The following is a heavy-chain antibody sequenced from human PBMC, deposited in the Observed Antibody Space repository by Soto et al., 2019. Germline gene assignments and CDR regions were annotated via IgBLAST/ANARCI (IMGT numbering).Heavy chain of an antibody. J-gene: IGHJ6*02. D-gene: IGHD1-1*01. Sequence: EVQLVESGGDLVQPGGSLRLSCAASGFTFSSYAMSWVRQAPGKGLEWVSAISGSGGSTYYADSVKGRFTISRDNSKNTLYLQMNSLRAEDTAVYYCAKELEGYPNWNLNGYYYYGMDVWGQGTTVTVSS. CDR2: ISGSGGST. CDR3: AKELEGYPNWNLNGYYYYGMDV. CDR1: GFTFSSYA. V-gene: IGHV3-23*04.